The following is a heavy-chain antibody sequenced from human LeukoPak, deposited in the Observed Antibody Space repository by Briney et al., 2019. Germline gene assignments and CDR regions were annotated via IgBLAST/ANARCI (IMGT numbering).Heavy chain of an antibody. J-gene: IGHJ6*02. CDR2: IKQDGSEK. CDR3: ARDRRRSYYCYGMDV. D-gene: IGHD6-6*01. V-gene: IGHV3-7*01. Sequence: GGSLRLSCAASGFTFSSYWMSWVRQAPGKGLEWVANIKQDGSEKYYVDSVKGRFTISRDNAKNSLYLQMNSLRAEDTAVYYCARDRRRSYYCYGMDVWGQGTTVTVSS. CDR1: GFTFSSYW.